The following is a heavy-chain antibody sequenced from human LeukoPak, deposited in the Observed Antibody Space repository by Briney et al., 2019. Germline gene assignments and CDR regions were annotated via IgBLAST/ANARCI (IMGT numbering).Heavy chain of an antibody. V-gene: IGHV4-59*11. CDR3: ARDPTIFGVVEHYFDY. CDR2: IYYSGST. Sequence: SETLSLTCTVSGGSISSHYWSWIRQPPGKGLEWIGYIYYSGSTNYNPSLKSRVTISVDTSKNQFSLKLSSVTAADTAVYYCARDPTIFGVVEHYFDYWGQGTLVTVSS. D-gene: IGHD3-3*01. CDR1: GGSISSHY. J-gene: IGHJ4*02.